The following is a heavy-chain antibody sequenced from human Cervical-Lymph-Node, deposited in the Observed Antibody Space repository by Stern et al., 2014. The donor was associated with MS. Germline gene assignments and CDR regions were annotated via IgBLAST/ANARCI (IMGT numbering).Heavy chain of an antibody. CDR3: ARDQGGKYYDSSGYYSDAFDI. D-gene: IGHD3-22*01. V-gene: IGHV3-21*01. CDR1: GFTFSSYS. Sequence: EVQLVESGGGLVKPGGSLRLSCAASGFTFSSYSMNWVRQAPGKGLEWVSSISSSSSYIYYADSMKGRFTISRDNAKNSLYLQMNSLRAEDTAVYYCARDQGGKYYDSSGYYSDAFDIWGQGTMVTVSS. CDR2: ISSSSSYI. J-gene: IGHJ3*02.